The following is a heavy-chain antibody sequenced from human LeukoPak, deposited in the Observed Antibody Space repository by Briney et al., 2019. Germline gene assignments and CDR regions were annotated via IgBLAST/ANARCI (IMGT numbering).Heavy chain of an antibody. Sequence: PGRSLRLSCAASGFTFNNYAIHWVRQAPGKGLEWAAIISFDGGNKYYADSVKGRFTISRDNSKNTLYLQMNSLRAEDTAVYYCARDGIVGSPLFKFDYWGQGTLVTVSS. D-gene: IGHD1-26*01. J-gene: IGHJ4*02. CDR3: ARDGIVGSPLFKFDY. CDR2: ISFDGGNK. V-gene: IGHV3-30-3*01. CDR1: GFTFNNYA.